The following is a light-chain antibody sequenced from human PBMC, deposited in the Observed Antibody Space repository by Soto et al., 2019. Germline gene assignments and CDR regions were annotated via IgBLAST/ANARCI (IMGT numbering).Light chain of an antibody. V-gene: IGKV4-1*01. CDR3: QHYYTTPIT. CDR2: WAS. CDR1: QSVLSSSDNKNY. J-gene: IGKJ5*01. Sequence: DIVMTQSPDSLAVSLGERDTINCKSSQSVLSSSDNKNYFAWYQQKPGQPPKLLIYWASTRASGVPDRFGGSGSGTDFTLTISSLQAEDVAVYYCQHYYTTPITFGQGTRLEIK.